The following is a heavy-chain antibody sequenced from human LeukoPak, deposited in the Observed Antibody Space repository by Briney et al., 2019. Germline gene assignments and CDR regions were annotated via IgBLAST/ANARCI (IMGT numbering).Heavy chain of an antibody. Sequence: GGSLRLSCAASGFIFSPYAMSWVRQAPGKGLEWVAGIAGGDDRFYADSVKGRFSISRDNSKNTVDLQMNSLRVEDTAVYYCTKGGDSYGNPSSWGQGTLVIVSS. V-gene: IGHV3-23*01. CDR3: TKGGDSYGNPSS. CDR2: IAGGDDR. J-gene: IGHJ4*02. CDR1: GFIFSPYA. D-gene: IGHD2-21*01.